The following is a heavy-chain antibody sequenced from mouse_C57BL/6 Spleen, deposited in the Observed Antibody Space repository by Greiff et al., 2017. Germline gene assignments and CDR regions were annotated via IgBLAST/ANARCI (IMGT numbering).Heavy chain of an antibody. Sequence: QVQLQQSGAELVKPGASVKLSCKASGYTFTSYWMQWVKQRPGQGLEWIGEIDPSDSYTNYNQKFKGKATLTVDTSSSTAYMQLSSLTSEDSAVYYCARLGQACAYWGQGTLVTVSA. CDR1: GYTFTSYW. D-gene: IGHD3-2*02. CDR2: IDPSDSYT. J-gene: IGHJ3*01. CDR3: ARLGQACAY. V-gene: IGHV1-50*01.